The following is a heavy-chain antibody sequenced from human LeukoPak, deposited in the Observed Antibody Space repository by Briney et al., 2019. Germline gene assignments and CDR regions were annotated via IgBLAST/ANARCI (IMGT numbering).Heavy chain of an antibody. CDR1: GGSFSGYY. Sequence: SETLSLTCAVYGGSFSGYYWSWIRQPPGKGLEWIGYIYYSGSTNYNPSLKSRVTISVDTSKNQFSLKLSSVTAADTAVYYCAREGIAVAGHPLDYWGQGTLVTVSS. CDR3: AREGIAVAGHPLDY. V-gene: IGHV4-59*01. D-gene: IGHD6-19*01. J-gene: IGHJ4*02. CDR2: IYYSGST.